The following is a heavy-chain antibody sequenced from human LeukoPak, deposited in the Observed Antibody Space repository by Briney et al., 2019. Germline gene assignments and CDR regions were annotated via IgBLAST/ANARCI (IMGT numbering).Heavy chain of an antibody. Sequence: GASVKVSCKASGGTFSSYAISWVRQAPGQGLEWMGGIIPIFGTANYAQKFQGRVTITADESTSTAYMELSSLRSEDTAVYYCARGAAARPPYYYYYMDVWGKGTTVTVSS. D-gene: IGHD6-6*01. J-gene: IGHJ6*03. V-gene: IGHV1-69*13. CDR3: ARGAAARPPYYYYYMDV. CDR1: GGTFSSYA. CDR2: IIPIFGTA.